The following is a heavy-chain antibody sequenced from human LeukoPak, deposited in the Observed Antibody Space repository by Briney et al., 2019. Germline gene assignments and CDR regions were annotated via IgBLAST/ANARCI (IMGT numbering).Heavy chain of an antibody. J-gene: IGHJ4*02. CDR3: ARGGRIQLWLRF. CDR1: GGSISSYY. D-gene: IGHD5-18*01. CDR2: IYYSGST. Sequence: SETQSLTCTVSGGSISSYYWSWIRQPPGKGLEWIGYIYYSGSTNYNPSLKSRVTISVDTSKNQFSLKLSSVTAADTAVYYCARGGRIQLWLRFWGQGTLVTVSS. V-gene: IGHV4-59*01.